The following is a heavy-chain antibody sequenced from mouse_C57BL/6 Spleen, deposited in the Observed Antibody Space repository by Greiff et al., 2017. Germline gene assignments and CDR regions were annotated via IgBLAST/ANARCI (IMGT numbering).Heavy chain of an antibody. J-gene: IGHJ4*01. D-gene: IGHD2-5*01. CDR1: GYAFSSSW. V-gene: IGHV1-82*01. CDR3: AGSDYSNGLYYYAMDY. Sequence: VQLVESGPELVKPGASVKISCKASGYAFSSSWMNWVKQRPGKGLEWIGRIYPGDGDTNYNGKFKGKATLTADKSSSTAYMQLSSLTSEDSAVYFCAGSDYSNGLYYYAMDYWGQGTSVTVSS. CDR2: IYPGDGDT.